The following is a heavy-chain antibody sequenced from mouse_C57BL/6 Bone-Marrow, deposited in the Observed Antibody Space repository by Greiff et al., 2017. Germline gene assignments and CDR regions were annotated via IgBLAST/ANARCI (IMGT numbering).Heavy chain of an antibody. CDR1: GYTFTSYW. J-gene: IGHJ1*03. CDR2: IYPGSGST. CDR3: ARSPYYYGSSWYFDV. Sequence: QVQLQQPGAELVKPGASVKMSCKASGYTFTSYWITWVKQRPGQGLEWIGDIYPGSGSTNYNEKFKSKATLTVDTSSSTAYMQLSSLTSEDSAVYCCARSPYYYGSSWYFDVWGTGTTVTVSS. V-gene: IGHV1-55*01. D-gene: IGHD1-1*01.